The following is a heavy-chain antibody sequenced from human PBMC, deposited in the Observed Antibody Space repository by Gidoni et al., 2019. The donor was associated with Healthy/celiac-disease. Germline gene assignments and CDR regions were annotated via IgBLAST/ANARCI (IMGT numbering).Heavy chain of an antibody. Sequence: EVQLVESGGGLVQPGRSLRLSGAASGCTFDDDARHWVRQAPGKGLEWVSVISWNSGSIGYADSVKGRFTISRDNAKNSLYLQMNSLRAEDTALYYCAKGSTWIQPARGRLDVWGKGTTVTVSS. V-gene: IGHV3-9*01. D-gene: IGHD5-18*01. CDR1: GCTFDDDA. CDR3: AKGSTWIQPARGRLDV. J-gene: IGHJ6*04. CDR2: ISWNSGSI.